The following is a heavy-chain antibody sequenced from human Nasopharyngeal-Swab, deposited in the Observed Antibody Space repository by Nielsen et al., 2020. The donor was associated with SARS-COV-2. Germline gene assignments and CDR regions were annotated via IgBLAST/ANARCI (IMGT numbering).Heavy chain of an antibody. D-gene: IGHD6-19*01. CDR1: GATVSSNTAA. CDR2: TYYRSMWNN. Sequence: SETLSLTCALSGATVSSNTAAWNWIRQSPSSGLEWLGRTYYRSMWNNDYAVSVRGRITINPDPSKNQFSLQLNSVTPEDTAVYYCARIAVAVSPVWGQGTLVTVSS. J-gene: IGHJ4*02. CDR3: ARIAVAVSPV. V-gene: IGHV6-1*01.